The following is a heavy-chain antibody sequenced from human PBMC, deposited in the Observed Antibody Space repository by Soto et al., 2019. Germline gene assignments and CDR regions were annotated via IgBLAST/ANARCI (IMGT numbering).Heavy chain of an antibody. J-gene: IGHJ4*02. V-gene: IGHV3-73*01. CDR1: GFTFSGSA. CDR3: CTVSGYYIDY. Sequence: GGSLRLSCAASGFTFSGSAMHWVRQASGKGLEWVGRIRSKANSYATAYAASVKGRFTISRDDSKNTAYLQVNSLQTEDTAVYYCCTVSGYYIDYWGQGTLVTVSS. D-gene: IGHD3-22*01. CDR2: IRSKANSYAT.